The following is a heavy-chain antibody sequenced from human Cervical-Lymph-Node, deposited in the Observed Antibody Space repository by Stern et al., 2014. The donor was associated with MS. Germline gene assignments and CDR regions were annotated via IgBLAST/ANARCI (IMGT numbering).Heavy chain of an antibody. J-gene: IGHJ3*02. V-gene: IGHV1-69*04. CDR1: GGTFSSYA. CDR2: IIATLELA. CDR3: ARDGGGVDI. D-gene: IGHD2-8*01. Sequence: QVQLVQSGAEVKKPGSSAKVSCKASGGTFSSYAIRWVRQAPGQGLEWVGGIIATLELAKHAHKFQGGITITADKSTNTGYMELSSLRPEDTALYYCARDGGGVDIWGQGTMVSVSS.